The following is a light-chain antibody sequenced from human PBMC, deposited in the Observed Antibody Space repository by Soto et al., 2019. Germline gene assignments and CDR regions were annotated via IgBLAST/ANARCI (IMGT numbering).Light chain of an antibody. J-gene: IGLJ1*01. V-gene: IGLV1-44*01. CDR3: ASWDDGLNGYV. CDR1: SSNIGSNT. Sequence: QSVLTQPPSASGTPVRRVTISCSGSSSNIGSNTVNWYQQLPGTAPILLIYSNNQRPSGVPDRFSGSKSGTSASLAISGLQSEDETDYYCASWDDGLNGYVFGTGTKVTVL. CDR2: SNN.